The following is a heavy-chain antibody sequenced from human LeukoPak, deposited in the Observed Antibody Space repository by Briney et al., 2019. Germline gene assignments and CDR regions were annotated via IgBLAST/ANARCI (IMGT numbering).Heavy chain of an antibody. Sequence: SVKVSCKASGGTFSSYAISWVRQAPGQGLEWMGRIIPILGIANYAQKFQGRVTITADKSTSTAYMELSSLRSEDTAVYYCARVRGYCTNGVCYKGDWFDPWGQGTLVTVSS. V-gene: IGHV1-69*04. D-gene: IGHD2-8*01. CDR1: GGTFSSYA. CDR3: ARVRGYCTNGVCYKGDWFDP. CDR2: IIPILGIA. J-gene: IGHJ5*02.